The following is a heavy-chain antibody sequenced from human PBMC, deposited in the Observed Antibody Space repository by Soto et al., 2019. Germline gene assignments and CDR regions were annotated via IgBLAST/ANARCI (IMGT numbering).Heavy chain of an antibody. V-gene: IGHV3-23*01. Sequence: GGSLRLSCAASGFSFSSFAMNWVRQAPGKGLEWVSIISGSADSTFYADSVKGRFTISRDNAKSSLYLQMNSLRAEDTAVYYCARDSGRIAAAVSWFDPWGQGTLVTVSS. CDR3: ARDSGRIAAAVSWFDP. CDR2: ISGSADST. CDR1: GFSFSSFA. D-gene: IGHD6-13*01. J-gene: IGHJ5*02.